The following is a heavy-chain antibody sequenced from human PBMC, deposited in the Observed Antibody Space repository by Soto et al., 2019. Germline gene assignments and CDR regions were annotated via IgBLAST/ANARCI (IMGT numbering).Heavy chain of an antibody. Sequence: ASVNVSCKASGGTFSSYAISWVRQAPGQGLEWMGGIIPIFGTANYAQKFQGRVTITADESTSTAYMELSSLRSEDTAVYYCARDPRTTYYYLAFDIWGQGTMVTVSS. CDR3: ARDPRTTYYYLAFDI. V-gene: IGHV1-69*13. D-gene: IGHD3-10*01. CDR2: IIPIFGTA. CDR1: GGTFSSYA. J-gene: IGHJ3*02.